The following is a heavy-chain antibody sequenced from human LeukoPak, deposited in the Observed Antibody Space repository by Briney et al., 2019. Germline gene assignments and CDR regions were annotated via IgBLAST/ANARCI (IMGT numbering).Heavy chain of an antibody. CDR1: GGSISSGDYY. V-gene: IGHV4-30-4*01. Sequence: PSQTLSLTCTVSGGSISSGDYYWSWIRQPPGKGLEWIGYIYYSGSTYYNPSLKSRVTISVDTPKNQFSLKLSSVTAADTAVYYCARGGGSGSYDLDYWGQGTLVTVSS. J-gene: IGHJ4*02. CDR3: ARGGGSGSYDLDY. CDR2: IYYSGST. D-gene: IGHD1-26*01.